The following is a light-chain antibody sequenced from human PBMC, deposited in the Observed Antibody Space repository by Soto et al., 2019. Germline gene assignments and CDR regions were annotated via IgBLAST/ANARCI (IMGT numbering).Light chain of an antibody. V-gene: IGKV1-5*03. J-gene: IGKJ5*01. Sequence: DIQMTQSPSRFSAALGKRVTITCRRSQSISSWLAWYQQKPGKAPKLLIYKASGLESGVPSRFSGSGSGTDFTLTISSLQPDDFATYYCQQYNSYSPLTFGGGTRLEIK. CDR2: KAS. CDR1: QSISSW. CDR3: QQYNSYSPLT.